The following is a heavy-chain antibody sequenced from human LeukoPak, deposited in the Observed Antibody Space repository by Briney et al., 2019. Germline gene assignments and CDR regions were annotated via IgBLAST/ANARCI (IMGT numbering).Heavy chain of an antibody. J-gene: IGHJ4*02. CDR3: ARDGPVNYDSSCNIRPGDY. Sequence: GSLRLSCAASGFTVSSNYMSWVGQAPGKGLEWGSVIYSGGSTYYADSVKGRFTISRDNTKNTLYLQMNSLRAEDTAVYYCARDGPVNYDSSCNIRPGDYWGQGTLVTVSS. V-gene: IGHV3-66*01. CDR1: GFTVSSNY. D-gene: IGHD3-22*01. CDR2: IYSGGST.